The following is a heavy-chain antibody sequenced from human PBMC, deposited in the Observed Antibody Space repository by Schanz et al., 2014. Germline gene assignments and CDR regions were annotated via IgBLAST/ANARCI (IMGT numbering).Heavy chain of an antibody. Sequence: EMQLLESGGGLIQPGGSLRLSCAASGFTFSTHAMSWVRQAPGKGLEWVSSISGDHRNTFYADSVKGRFTISRDNSRDTVYLQMNSLRADDTAMYYCARWFLIRGVILDSWGQGTLXTVSS. CDR2: ISGDHRNT. D-gene: IGHD3-10*01. V-gene: IGHV3-23*01. J-gene: IGHJ4*02. CDR1: GFTFSTHA. CDR3: ARWFLIRGVILDS.